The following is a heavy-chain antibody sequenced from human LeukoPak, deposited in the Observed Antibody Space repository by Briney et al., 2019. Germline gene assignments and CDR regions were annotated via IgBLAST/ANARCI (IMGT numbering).Heavy chain of an antibody. CDR1: GFTVSSNY. V-gene: IGHV3-53*01. CDR2: IYSGGGT. D-gene: IGHD6-19*01. CDR3: AGSRGVAVAGAPLLDY. Sequence: GGSLRLSCAASGFTVSSNYMSWVRQAPGKGLEWVSVIYSGGGTYYADSVKGRFTISRDNSRNTLYLQMNSLRAEDTAVYYCAGSRGVAVAGAPLLDYWGQGTLVTVSS. J-gene: IGHJ4*02.